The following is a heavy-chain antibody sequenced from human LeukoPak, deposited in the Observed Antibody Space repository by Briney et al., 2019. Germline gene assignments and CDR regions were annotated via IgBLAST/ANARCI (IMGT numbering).Heavy chain of an antibody. CDR1: GFTFDDYA. J-gene: IGHJ2*01. Sequence: GGSLRLSCAASGFTFDDYAMHWVRQAPGKGLEWVSGISWNSGSIGYADSVKGRFTISRDNAKNSLYLQMNSLRAEDMALYYCAKNGRPFDLWGRGTLVTVSS. CDR3: AKNGRPFDL. V-gene: IGHV3-9*03. CDR2: ISWNSGSI.